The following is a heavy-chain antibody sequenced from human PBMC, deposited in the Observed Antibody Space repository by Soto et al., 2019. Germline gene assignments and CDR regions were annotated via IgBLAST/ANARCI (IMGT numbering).Heavy chain of an antibody. CDR3: ARGGLWWYDTWYFDL. V-gene: IGHV3-33*01. CDR1: GFTFSSYG. J-gene: IGHJ2*01. D-gene: IGHD2-15*01. Sequence: QVQLVESGGGVVQPGRSLRLSCAASGFTFSSYGMHWVRQAPGKGLEWVAVIWYDGSNKYYADSVKGRFTISRDNSKNTLHLKMHRLRDEDMAVYYCARGGLWWYDTWYFDLWGRGTMVTVSS. CDR2: IWYDGSNK.